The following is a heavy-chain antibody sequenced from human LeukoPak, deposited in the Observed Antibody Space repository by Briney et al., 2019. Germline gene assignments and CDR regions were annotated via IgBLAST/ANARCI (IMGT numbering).Heavy chain of an antibody. D-gene: IGHD3-10*01. V-gene: IGHV4-39*07. J-gene: IGHJ3*02. CDR3: ASTARALLYYYGHFDI. Sequence: SETLSLTCTVSGGSISSSSYYWGWIRQPPGKGLEWIGSIYYSGSTYYNPSLKSRVTISVDTSKNQFSLKLSSVTAADTAVYYCASTARALLYYYGHFDIWGQGTMVTVSS. CDR1: GGSISSSSYY. CDR2: IYYSGST.